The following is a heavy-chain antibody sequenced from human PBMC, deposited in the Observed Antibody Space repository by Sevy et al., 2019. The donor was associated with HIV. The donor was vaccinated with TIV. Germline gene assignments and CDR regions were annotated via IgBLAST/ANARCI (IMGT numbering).Heavy chain of an antibody. D-gene: IGHD2-15*01. J-gene: IGHJ6*02. CDR2: ISYDGSNK. CDR3: ARDRWECSGGSCYSSYYYSYGMDV. Sequence: GGSLRLSCAASGFTFSSYAMHWVRQAPGKGLEWVAVISYDGSNKYYADSVKGRFTNSRDNSKNMLYLQMNSLRAEDTAVYYCARDRWECSGGSCYSSYYYSYGMDVWGQGTTVTVSS. V-gene: IGHV3-30-3*01. CDR1: GFTFSSYA.